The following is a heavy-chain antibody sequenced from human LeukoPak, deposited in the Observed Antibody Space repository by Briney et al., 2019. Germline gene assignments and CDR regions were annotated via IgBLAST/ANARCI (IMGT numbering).Heavy chain of an antibody. Sequence: GGSLRLSCAASGFSFSIYWMSWIRQTPGKGLEYVANIESNGGDKYYVDSVKGRFTISRDNAKNSLYLQMNSLRAEDTAVYYCASAVRGSSVDYWGHGTLVTVSS. CDR3: ASAVRGSSVDY. CDR1: GFSFSIYW. V-gene: IGHV3-7*01. CDR2: IESNGGDK. J-gene: IGHJ4*01.